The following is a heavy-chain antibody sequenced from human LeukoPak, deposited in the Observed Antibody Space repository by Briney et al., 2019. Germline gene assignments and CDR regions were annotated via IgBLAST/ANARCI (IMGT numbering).Heavy chain of an antibody. CDR2: INSDGSST. J-gene: IGHJ4*02. CDR3: AKADYGGNPEGY. V-gene: IGHV3-74*01. D-gene: IGHD4-23*01. CDR1: GFTFSSYW. Sequence: GESLRLSCAASGFTFSSYWMHWVRQAPGKGLVWVSRINSDGSSTSYADSVKGRFTISRDNAKNTLYLQMNSLRAEDTAVYYCAKADYGGNPEGYWGQGTLVTVSS.